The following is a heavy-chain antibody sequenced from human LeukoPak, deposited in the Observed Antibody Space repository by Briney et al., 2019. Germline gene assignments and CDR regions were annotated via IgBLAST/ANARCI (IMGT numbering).Heavy chain of an antibody. CDR1: GGPITGKNDY. J-gene: IGHJ4*02. Sequence: SETLSLTCTVSGGPITGKNDYWGWIRQTPGKGLEWIGTVFHTGITHYNPSLKSRISISVDTSKNQFSLNLNSVTAADTALYYCARHGILTDHSVRIWGQGILVTVSA. CDR3: ARHGILTDHSVRI. CDR2: VFHTGIT. D-gene: IGHD3-9*01. V-gene: IGHV4-39*01.